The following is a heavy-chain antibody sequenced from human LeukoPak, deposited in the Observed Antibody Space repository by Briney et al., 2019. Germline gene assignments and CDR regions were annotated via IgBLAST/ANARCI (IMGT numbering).Heavy chain of an antibody. V-gene: IGHV3-7*01. Sequence: GGSLRLSCAVSGFTFSSYAMSWVRQAPGKGLEWVANIKQDGSEKYYVDSVKGRFTISRDNAKNSLYLQMNSLRAEDTAVYYCARADTIAAAPDYWGQGTLVTVSS. J-gene: IGHJ4*02. CDR1: GFTFSSYA. CDR3: ARADTIAAAPDY. D-gene: IGHD6-13*01. CDR2: IKQDGSEK.